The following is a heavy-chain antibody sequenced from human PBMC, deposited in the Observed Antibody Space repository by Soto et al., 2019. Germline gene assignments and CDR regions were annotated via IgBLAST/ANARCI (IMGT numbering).Heavy chain of an antibody. CDR2: ISGSGGST. CDR1: GFTFSSYA. Sequence: EVQLLESGGGLVQPGGSLRLSCAASGFTFSSYAMSWVRQAPGKGLEWVSAISGSGGSTYYADSVKGRFTISRDNSKNTLDLKMNSLRAEDTAVYYCANGGTYYYDSSGYFGIDYWGQGTLVTVSS. V-gene: IGHV3-23*01. CDR3: ANGGTYYYDSSGYFGIDY. D-gene: IGHD3-22*01. J-gene: IGHJ4*02.